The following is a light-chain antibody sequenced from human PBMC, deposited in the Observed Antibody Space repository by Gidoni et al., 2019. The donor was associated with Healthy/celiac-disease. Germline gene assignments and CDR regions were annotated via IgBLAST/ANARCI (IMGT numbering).Light chain of an antibody. CDR3: MQALQTPNT. V-gene: IGKV2-28*01. CDR2: LGS. J-gene: IGKJ5*01. Sequence: DIVMTQSPLSLPVTPGEPASISCRSSQSLLHSNGYNYLDWYLQKPGQSPQLLILLGSNRASGVPDRFSGSGSGTDFTLKISRVEAEDVGVYYCMQALQTPNTFXQXTRLXIK. CDR1: QSLLHSNGYNY.